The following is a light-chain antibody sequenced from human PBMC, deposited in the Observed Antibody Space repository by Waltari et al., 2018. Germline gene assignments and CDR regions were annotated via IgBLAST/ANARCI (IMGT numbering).Light chain of an antibody. CDR2: GGT. V-gene: IGLV1-40*01. CDR3: QSYDTSLSVV. CDR1: GSNIGAGYD. J-gene: IGLJ3*02. Sequence: QSVLTQPPSVSGAPGQRVTISCTGSGSNIGAGYDVHWYQPPPRAAPKLLIYGGTSRPLGVPARFFGSTSGTSASLAITGLQAEDEADYYCQSYDTSLSVVFGGGTKLTVL.